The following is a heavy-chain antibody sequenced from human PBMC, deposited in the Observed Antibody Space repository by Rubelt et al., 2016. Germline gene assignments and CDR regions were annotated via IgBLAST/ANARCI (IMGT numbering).Heavy chain of an antibody. CDR3: TTDLYSHY. CDR2: IWYDGSNK. Sequence: QVQLVESGGGVVQPGRSLRLSCAASRFTFSNYGMNWVRQAPGKGLEWVAVIWYDGSNKYYADSVKGRFTISRDNSKNTLYLKMNSLKTEDTAVYYCTTDLYSHYWGQGTLVTVSS. D-gene: IGHD5-18*01. CDR1: RFTFSNYG. J-gene: IGHJ4*02. V-gene: IGHV3-33*08.